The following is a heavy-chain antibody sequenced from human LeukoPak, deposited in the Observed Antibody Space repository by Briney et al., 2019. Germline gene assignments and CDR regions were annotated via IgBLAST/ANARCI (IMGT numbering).Heavy chain of an antibody. D-gene: IGHD1-26*01. V-gene: IGHV3-48*03. J-gene: IGHJ4*02. CDR2: ISSSGTTI. Sequence: GGSLRLSRAASGFTFRSYEMHWLRQAQGMGLEWVSYISSSGTTIHYADSMKGRFTISRDNAKNSLYLQMNSLRDEDTALYYCARGGVYWGQGTLVTVSS. CDR1: GFTFRSYE. CDR3: ARGGVY.